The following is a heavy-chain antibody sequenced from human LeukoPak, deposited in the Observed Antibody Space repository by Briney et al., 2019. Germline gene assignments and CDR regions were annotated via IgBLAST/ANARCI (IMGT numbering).Heavy chain of an antibody. D-gene: IGHD3-22*01. Sequence: ASVKVSCKASGYNFTTYGITWVRQAPGQGLEWIGWISAHNGNTNYAQNLQGRVTMTTDTSTSTAYMELRSLRSDDTAVYYCARGGSNYDTTVYYYEDWFDPWGQGTLVTVSS. J-gene: IGHJ5*02. V-gene: IGHV1-18*04. CDR1: GYNFTTYG. CDR3: ARGGSNYDTTVYYYEDWFDP. CDR2: ISAHNGNT.